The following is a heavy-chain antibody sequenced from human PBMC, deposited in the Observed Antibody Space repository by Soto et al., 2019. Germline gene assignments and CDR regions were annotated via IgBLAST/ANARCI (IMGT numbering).Heavy chain of an antibody. CDR2: ISGSGSNT. J-gene: IGHJ4*02. V-gene: IGHV3-23*01. Sequence: GGSLRLSCAASGFTSTSYAMSWVRLTPGKGLEWVSAISGSGSNTFYADSVRGRFTISRDNSKNTVFLQMNNLRAEDTAVYFCARDRATFDYWGQGTRVTVSS. CDR3: ARDRATFDY. CDR1: GFTSTSYA. D-gene: IGHD1-26*01.